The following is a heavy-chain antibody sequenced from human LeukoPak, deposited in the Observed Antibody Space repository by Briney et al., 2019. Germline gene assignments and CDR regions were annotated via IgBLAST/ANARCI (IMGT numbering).Heavy chain of an antibody. CDR2: INHSGST. J-gene: IGHJ6*03. Sequence: SETLSLTCAVYGGSFSAYYWSWIRQPPGEGLEWIGEINHSGSTNYNPSLKSRVTISVDTSKNQFSLKLSSVTAADTAVYYCARVNRPAAMVNYYYYYYMDAWGKGTTVTISS. CDR3: ARVNRPAAMVNYYYYYYMDA. CDR1: GGSFSAYY. D-gene: IGHD2-2*01. V-gene: IGHV4-34*01.